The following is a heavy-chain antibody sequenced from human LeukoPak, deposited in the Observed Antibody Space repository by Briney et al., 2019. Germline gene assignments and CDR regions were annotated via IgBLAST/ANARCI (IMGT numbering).Heavy chain of an antibody. CDR1: GYSISSGYY. V-gene: IGHV4-38-2*02. D-gene: IGHD1-26*01. CDR3: AREGKWELFHDAFDI. CDR2: IYHSGST. Sequence: SETLSLTCTVSGYSISSGYYWGWIRQPPGKGLEWIGSIYHSGSTYYNPSLKSRVTISVDTSKNQFSLKLSSVTAADTAVYYCAREGKWELFHDAFDIWGQGTMVTVSS. J-gene: IGHJ3*02.